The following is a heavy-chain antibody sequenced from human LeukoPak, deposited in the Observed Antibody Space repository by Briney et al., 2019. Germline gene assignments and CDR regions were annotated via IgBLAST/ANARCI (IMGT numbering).Heavy chain of an antibody. CDR3: ADSSGYYDAFDI. CDR2: VSATGGST. CDR1: GFTFSIFA. J-gene: IGHJ3*02. Sequence: EGSLRLSCAASGFTFSIFAMNWVRQAPGKGLEWVSRVSATGGSTHYADSVKGRFTISRDNSKNTLYLQMSSLRAEDTAVYYCADSSGYYDAFDIWGQGTMVTVAS. D-gene: IGHD3-22*01. V-gene: IGHV3-23*01.